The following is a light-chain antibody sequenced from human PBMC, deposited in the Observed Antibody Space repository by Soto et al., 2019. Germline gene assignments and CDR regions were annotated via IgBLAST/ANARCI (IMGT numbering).Light chain of an antibody. V-gene: IGLV2-11*01. J-gene: IGLJ3*02. CDR3: SSYAGSHTYEV. Sequence: QSALTQPRSVSGSPGQSVTISCTGTSSDVGAYNFVSWYQQNPGKAPQLIIYDVIKRPSGVPDRFSGYKSGNKASLTISGLQTEDEADYHCSSYAGSHTYEVFGGGTKLTVL. CDR1: SSDVGAYNF. CDR2: DVI.